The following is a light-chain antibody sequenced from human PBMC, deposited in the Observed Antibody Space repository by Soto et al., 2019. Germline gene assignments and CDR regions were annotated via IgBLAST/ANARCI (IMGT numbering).Light chain of an antibody. V-gene: IGKV1-39*01. J-gene: IGKJ2*01. CDR2: AAS. Sequence: DIQMTQSPSSLSASVGDRVTITCRASQSISSYLNWYQQKPGKAPKLLIYAASSLQSGVPSRFSGSGSGTDFTRTISSLHPEDCATYYCQQSYSTPSTFGQGTKLEIK. CDR3: QQSYSTPST. CDR1: QSISSY.